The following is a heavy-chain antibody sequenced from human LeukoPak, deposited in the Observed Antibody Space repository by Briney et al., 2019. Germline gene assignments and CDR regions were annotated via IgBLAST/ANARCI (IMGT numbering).Heavy chain of an antibody. CDR1: GGSFSGYY. D-gene: IGHD4/OR15-4a*01. Sequence: PSETLSLTCAVYGGSFSGYYWSWIRQPPGKGLEWIGEINRSGSTNYNPSLKSRVTISVDTSKNQFSLKLSSVTAADTAVYYCARVGANYAGSWGQGTLVTVSS. CDR3: ARVGANYAGS. V-gene: IGHV4-34*01. CDR2: INRSGST. J-gene: IGHJ5*02.